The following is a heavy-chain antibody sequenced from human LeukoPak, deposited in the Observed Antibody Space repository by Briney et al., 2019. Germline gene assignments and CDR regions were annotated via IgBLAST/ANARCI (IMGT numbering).Heavy chain of an antibody. CDR3: AREVRASGSSNWFDP. J-gene: IGHJ5*02. V-gene: IGHV3-9*01. CDR2: ISWNSGSI. CDR1: GFTFDDYA. Sequence: GGSLRLSRAASGFTFDDYAMHWVRQAPGKGLEWVSGISWNSGSIGYADSVKGRFTISRDNAKNLLYLQVSSLRAEDTAVYYCAREVRASGSSNWFDPWGQGTLVTVSS. D-gene: IGHD3-10*01.